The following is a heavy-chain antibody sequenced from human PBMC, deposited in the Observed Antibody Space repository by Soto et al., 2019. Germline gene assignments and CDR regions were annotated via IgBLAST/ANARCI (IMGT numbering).Heavy chain of an antibody. CDR3: ARATVVVVPAAQGGWFDP. Sequence: QVQLQESGPGLVKPSGTLSLTCAVSSGSISSSNWWRWVRQPPGKGLEWIGEIYHSGSTNYNPSLKRRVTISVDKSKNQFSLKLSSVTAADTAVYYCARATVVVVPAAQGGWFDPWGQGTLVTVSS. D-gene: IGHD2-2*01. CDR2: IYHSGST. V-gene: IGHV4-4*02. J-gene: IGHJ5*02. CDR1: SGSISSSNW.